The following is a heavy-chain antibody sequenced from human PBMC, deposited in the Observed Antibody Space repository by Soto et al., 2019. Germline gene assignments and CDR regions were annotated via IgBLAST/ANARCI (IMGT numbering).Heavy chain of an antibody. V-gene: IGHV1-8*01. CDR1: GYTFTSYD. Sequence: ASVKVSCKASGYTFTSYDINWVRQATGQGLEWMGWMNPNSGNTGYAQKFQGRVTMTRNTSISTAYMELSSLRSEDTAVYYCARGSYSSSWDRPGEYYYYMDVWGKGTTVTVSS. J-gene: IGHJ6*03. CDR2: MNPNSGNT. CDR3: ARGSYSSSWDRPGEYYYYMDV. D-gene: IGHD6-13*01.